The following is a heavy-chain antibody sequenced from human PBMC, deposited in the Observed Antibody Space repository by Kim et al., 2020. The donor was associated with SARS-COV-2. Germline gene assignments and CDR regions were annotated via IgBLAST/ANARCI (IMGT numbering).Heavy chain of an antibody. V-gene: IGHV1-69*06. J-gene: IGHJ6*02. CDR2: IIPIFGTA. CDR3: ARGVEGSGGLVLRYFDWPLFNYYYGMDV. CDR1: GGTFSSYA. Sequence: SVKVSCKASGGTFSSYAISWVRQAPGQGLEWMGGIIPIFGTANYAQKFQGRVTITADKSTSTAYMELSSLRSEDTAVYYCARGVEGSGGLVLRYFDWPLFNYYYGMDVWGQGTTVTVSS. D-gene: IGHD3-9*01.